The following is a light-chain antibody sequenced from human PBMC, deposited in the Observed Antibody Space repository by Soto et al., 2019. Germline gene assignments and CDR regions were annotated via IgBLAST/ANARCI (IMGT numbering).Light chain of an antibody. CDR1: QSLTRN. Sequence: EIVMTQSPATLSVSPGERVTLSCRASQSLTRNLAWYQHKPGQAPRLLIYGEPSRATGIPDRFSGSGSGTDLTLTISRLEPEDFAVYYCQQYGSSPGTFGQGTKVDI. V-gene: IGKV3-20*01. CDR3: QQYGSSPGT. CDR2: GEP. J-gene: IGKJ1*01.